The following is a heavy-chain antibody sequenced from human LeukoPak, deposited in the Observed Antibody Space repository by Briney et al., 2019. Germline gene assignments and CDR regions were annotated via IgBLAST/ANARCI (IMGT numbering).Heavy chain of an antibody. J-gene: IGHJ4*02. D-gene: IGHD1-26*01. Sequence: PGGSLRLSCAASGFTFRTYAMHWVCQAPGKGLEWVAVISVDGSNKYYADSVKGRFTISRDNSKNTLYLQMNSLRAEDTAVYYCARDLGGSYRPFDYWGQGTLVTVSS. CDR2: ISVDGSNK. CDR3: ARDLGGSYRPFDY. V-gene: IGHV3-30*04. CDR1: GFTFRTYA.